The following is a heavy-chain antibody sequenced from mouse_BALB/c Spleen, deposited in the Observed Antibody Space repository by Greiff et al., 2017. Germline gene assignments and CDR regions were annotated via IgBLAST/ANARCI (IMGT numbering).Heavy chain of an antibody. CDR1: EYEFPSHD. D-gene: IGHD1-1*01. J-gene: IGHJ2*01. CDR2: INSDGGST. Sequence: EVKLMESGGGLVQPGESLKLSCESNEYEFPSHDMSWVRKTPEKRLELVAAINSDGGSTYYPDTMERRFIISRDNTKKTLYLQMSSRRSEDTALYYCAGHYYYGRSYYFDDWGEGTTLTVSS. CDR3: AGHYYYGRSYYFDD. V-gene: IGHV5-2*01.